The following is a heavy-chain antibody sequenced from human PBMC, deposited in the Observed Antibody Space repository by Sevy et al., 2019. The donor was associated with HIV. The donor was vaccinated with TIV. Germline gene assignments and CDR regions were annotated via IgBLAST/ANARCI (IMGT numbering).Heavy chain of an antibody. D-gene: IGHD6-13*01. V-gene: IGHV3-23*01. J-gene: IGHJ6*02. CDR2: ISGFGDTT. Sequence: GGSLRLSCAVSGVTFSDYAMSWVRQAPGKGLEWVSFISGFGDTTYYVDSVQDRFTISRDNSKNTLHMQMNSLRAEDTAVYYCAKAASINWFYYYYGMDVWGQGTTVTVSS. CDR1: GVTFSDYA. CDR3: AKAASINWFYYYYGMDV.